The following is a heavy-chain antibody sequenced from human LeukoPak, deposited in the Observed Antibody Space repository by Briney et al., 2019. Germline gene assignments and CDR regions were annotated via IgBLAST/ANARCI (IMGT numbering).Heavy chain of an antibody. CDR3: ARDSAAAGTEFDY. Sequence: QSGGSLRLSCAASGFTFSSYAMSWVRQAPGKGLEWVSAISGSGGSTYYADSVKGRFTISRDNSKNTLYLQMNSLRAEDTAVYYCARDSAAAGTEFDYWGQGTLVTVSS. CDR1: GFTFSSYA. J-gene: IGHJ4*02. CDR2: ISGSGGST. D-gene: IGHD6-13*01. V-gene: IGHV3-23*01.